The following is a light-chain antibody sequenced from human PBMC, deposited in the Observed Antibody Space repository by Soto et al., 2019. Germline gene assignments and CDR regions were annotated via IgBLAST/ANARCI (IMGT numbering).Light chain of an antibody. Sequence: DIQMTQAPPTLAASLGDRVTITCRASQSVSHWLAWYQQKPGTAPKLLISRASDLENGVPSRFSAGASGTEFSLTISRLEPDDFGTYYCQQYQDFPYTFGQGTRLE. CDR2: RAS. CDR3: QQYQDFPYT. V-gene: IGKV1-5*03. J-gene: IGKJ2*01. CDR1: QSVSHW.